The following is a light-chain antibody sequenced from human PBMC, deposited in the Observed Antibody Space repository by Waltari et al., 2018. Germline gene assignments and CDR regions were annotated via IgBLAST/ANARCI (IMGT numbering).Light chain of an antibody. CDR3: QQRSNWPIT. V-gene: IGKV3-11*01. J-gene: IGKJ5*01. CDR2: DAS. Sequence: EIVLTQSPATLSLSPGERATLSCRASQGGSSYLAWYQQRPGQAPRLLIYDASNRATGIPGRFSGSGSGTDFTLTISSLEPEDFAVYYCQQRSNWPITFGQGTRLEIK. CDR1: QGGSSY.